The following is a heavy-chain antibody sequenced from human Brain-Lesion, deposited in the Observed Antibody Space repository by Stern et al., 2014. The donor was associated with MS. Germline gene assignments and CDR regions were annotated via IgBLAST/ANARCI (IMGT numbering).Heavy chain of an antibody. CDR3: AKGVWGSYLNAFDM. CDR2: ISGSGGST. CDR1: GFRFRSYA. V-gene: IGHV3-23*04. Sequence: EVQLVESGAGFVQPGGSLRLSCAASGFRFRSYAMRWVRQTPGKGLEWVPGISGSGGSTHYADSVKGRFTISRDKSKNTLFLQMNSLRAEDTAVYYCAKGVWGSYLNAFDMWGQGTMVTVSS. J-gene: IGHJ3*02. D-gene: IGHD3-16*02.